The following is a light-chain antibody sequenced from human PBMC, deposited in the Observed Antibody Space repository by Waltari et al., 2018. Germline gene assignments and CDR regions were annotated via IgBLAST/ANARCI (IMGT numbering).Light chain of an antibody. J-gene: IGLJ1*01. CDR2: RNN. CDR1: ISNLARNY. CDR3: ASWDDSHYV. V-gene: IGLV1-47*01. Sequence: QSVLTQPPSASETPGPRVTISCSGSISNLARNYLYWYQQVPGPAPRLLIYRNNQRPSGVPDRFSGSKFGTSASLAIDGLRSEDEAVYYCASWDDSHYVFGPGTKVTVL.